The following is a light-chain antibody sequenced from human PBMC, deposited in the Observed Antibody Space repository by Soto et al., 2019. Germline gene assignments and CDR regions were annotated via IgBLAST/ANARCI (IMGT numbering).Light chain of an antibody. Sequence: QSALTQPASVSGSPGQSIAISCTGTSSDVGSYNYVSWYQQHQGKAPKLIMLDVTNRPSGVSDRFSGSNSGSTASLTISGLQADDEADYYCTSFAGSGTYVFGTGTKLTVL. CDR3: TSFAGSGTYV. V-gene: IGLV2-14*01. J-gene: IGLJ1*01. CDR1: SSDVGSYNY. CDR2: DVT.